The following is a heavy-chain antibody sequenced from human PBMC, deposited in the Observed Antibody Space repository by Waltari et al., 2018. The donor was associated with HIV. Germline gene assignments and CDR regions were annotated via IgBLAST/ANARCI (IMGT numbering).Heavy chain of an antibody. CDR1: GDSISTSSFY. CDR3: ARLGSGTYFSTRIDY. CDR2: LSSITFF. D-gene: IGHD3-10*01. V-gene: IGHV4-39*01. J-gene: IGHJ4*02. Sequence: QVQLKESGPGLVKPSETLSLTCTISGDSISTSSFYWGWIRQPPGKGLEWIGSLSSITFFYYNPSLKSRVSISEDTSKNILSLTLRSVTAADAAVYFCARLGSGTYFSTRIDYWGQGIVVTVSS.